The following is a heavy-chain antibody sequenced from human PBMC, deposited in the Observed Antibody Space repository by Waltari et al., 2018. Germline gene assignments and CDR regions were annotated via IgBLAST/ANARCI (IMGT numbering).Heavy chain of an antibody. V-gene: IGHV1-18*01. CDR2: ISTYTNST. J-gene: IGHJ4*02. CDR3: ARDRDYSSGAPPAF. D-gene: IGHD2-15*01. CDR1: GYTFDTYG. Sequence: QVQLVQSENEVRKPGASVRISCKASGYTFDTYGISWMRQAPGQALEWVGWISTYTNSTDYAEKFQGRVTMTTDKSTATVYLDLRSLGSDDSAVYFCARDRDYSSGAPPAFWGQGTQVTVSS.